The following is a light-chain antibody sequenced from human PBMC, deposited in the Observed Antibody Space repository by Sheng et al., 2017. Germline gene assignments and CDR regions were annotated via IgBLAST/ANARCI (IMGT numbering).Light chain of an antibody. J-gene: IGKJ4*01. CDR2: GAS. CDR3: QQYDTSPPLVI. V-gene: IGKV3-20*01. CDR1: QSVSSSY. Sequence: EIVLTQSPGTLSLSPGERATLSCRASQSVSSSYLAWYQLKPGQALRLLIYGASSRAAGIPDRFSGSGSGTDFTLTISRLEPEDLAVYYCQQYDTSPPLVIFGGGTKVEIK.